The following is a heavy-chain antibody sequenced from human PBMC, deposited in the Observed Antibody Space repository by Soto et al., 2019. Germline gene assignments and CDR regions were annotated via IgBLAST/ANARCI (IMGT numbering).Heavy chain of an antibody. CDR2: INWYGGST. D-gene: IGHD4-17*01. CDR1: GFTSDDYG. CDR3: ARVPGPGDYVNIVFYYYYYMDV. V-gene: IGHV3-20*01. J-gene: IGHJ6*03. Sequence: GGSLRLSCSASGFTSDDYGMILVRQASGKAVQWVSGINWYGGSTGYADSVKGRFTISRDNAKKSLYLQMNRLRAEDPALYQCARVPGPGDYVNIVFYYYYYMDVWGKGPTVTVSS.